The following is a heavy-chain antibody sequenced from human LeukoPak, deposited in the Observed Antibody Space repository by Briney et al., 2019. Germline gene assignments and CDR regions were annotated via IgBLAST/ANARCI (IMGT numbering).Heavy chain of an antibody. Sequence: PSETLSLTCTVSGGSISSNSYFWGWIRQPPGKGLEWIGNIYYSGTAYYNPSLKSRVTISVDRSKNQFSLKLSSVTAADTAVYYCARSGYCSGDCSIRPLDYWGQGTLVTVSS. CDR1: GGSISSNSYF. CDR3: ARSGYCSGDCSIRPLDY. D-gene: IGHD2-21*02. CDR2: IYYSGTA. J-gene: IGHJ4*02. V-gene: IGHV4-39*07.